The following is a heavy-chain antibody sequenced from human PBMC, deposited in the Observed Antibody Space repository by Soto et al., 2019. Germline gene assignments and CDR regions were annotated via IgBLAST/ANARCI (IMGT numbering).Heavy chain of an antibody. CDR2: IYHSGSI. V-gene: IGHV4-4*02. Sequence: QVQLQESGPGLVKPSGTLSLTCTVSSGSISGSNWWTWVRQPPGKGLEWIGEIYHSGSINYSPSLASRLTISVDRSKNQFSLKLTSVTAADTAFYYCARAGSVTTSYFDYWGQGTLVTVSS. CDR3: ARAGSVTTSYFDY. CDR1: SGSISGSNW. J-gene: IGHJ4*02. D-gene: IGHD4-17*01.